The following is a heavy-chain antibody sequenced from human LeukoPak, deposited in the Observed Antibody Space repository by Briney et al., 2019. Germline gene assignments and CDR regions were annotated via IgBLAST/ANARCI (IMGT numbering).Heavy chain of an antibody. CDR3: ARVSYGFGQSYYYYYYMDV. D-gene: IGHD5-18*01. Sequence: ASVKVSCKTSGYTFTSYGISWVRQAPGQGLECMGWISDYNGNTNYVQKFQGRVTMTTDTSTSTAYMELRSLRSDDTAVYYCARVSYGFGQSYYYYYYMDVWGKGTTVTISS. CDR1: GYTFTSYG. V-gene: IGHV1-18*01. CDR2: ISDYNGNT. J-gene: IGHJ6*03.